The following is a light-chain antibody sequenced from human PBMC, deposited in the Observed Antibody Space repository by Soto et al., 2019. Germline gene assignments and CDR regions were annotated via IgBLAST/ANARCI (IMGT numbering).Light chain of an antibody. J-gene: IGKJ1*01. CDR2: DAS. CDR3: QKYDSAPWT. Sequence: IRMTQSPSSVFASXGDRVTIPFQARQDNSNYLNRHQQKPGTAPKLXXYDASNLEKGVPSRFSGSGSGTDFTLTISSLQPEDAATYYCQKYDSAPWTFGQGTKVDIK. V-gene: IGKV1-33*01. CDR1: QDNSNY.